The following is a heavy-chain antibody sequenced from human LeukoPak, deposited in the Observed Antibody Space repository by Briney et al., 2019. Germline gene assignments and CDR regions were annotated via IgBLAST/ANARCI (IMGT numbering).Heavy chain of an antibody. CDR3: AKPGGGYNGGYEIDY. V-gene: IGHV3-30*18. Sequence: PGGSLRLSCAASGFTFSSYGMHWVRQAPGKGLEWVAVISYDGSNKYYADSVKGRFTISRDNSKNTLYLQMNSLRAEDTAVYYCAKPGGGYNGGYEIDYWGQGTLVTVSS. J-gene: IGHJ4*02. CDR2: ISYDGSNK. CDR1: GFTFSSYG. D-gene: IGHD1-26*01.